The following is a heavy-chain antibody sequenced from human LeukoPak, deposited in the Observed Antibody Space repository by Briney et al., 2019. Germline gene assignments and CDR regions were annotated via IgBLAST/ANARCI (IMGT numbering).Heavy chain of an antibody. Sequence: QPGGPLRLSCAASGFIFNNYAMHWGRQAPGKGLEWVAVILYDGSNKYYADSVKGRFTISRDNAKNTLYLQMNSLSAEDTAVYYCARDQYYYDSSGYSAYWGQGPVVSVSS. V-gene: IGHV3-30-3*01. J-gene: IGHJ4*02. CDR2: ILYDGSNK. D-gene: IGHD3-22*01. CDR3: ARDQYYYDSSGYSAY. CDR1: GFIFNNYA.